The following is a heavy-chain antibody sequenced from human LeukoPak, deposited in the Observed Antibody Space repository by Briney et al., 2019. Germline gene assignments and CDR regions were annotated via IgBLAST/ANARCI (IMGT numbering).Heavy chain of an antibody. D-gene: IGHD5-18*01. Sequence: GGSLRLSCAASGFTVSSNYMSWVRQAPGKGLEWVSVISGSGGSTYYADSVKGRFTISRDNSKNTLYLQMNSLRAEDTAVYYCAKVGRIQLWLPAFDIWGQGTMVTVSS. CDR1: GFTVSSNY. CDR2: ISGSGGST. CDR3: AKVGRIQLWLPAFDI. V-gene: IGHV3-23*01. J-gene: IGHJ3*02.